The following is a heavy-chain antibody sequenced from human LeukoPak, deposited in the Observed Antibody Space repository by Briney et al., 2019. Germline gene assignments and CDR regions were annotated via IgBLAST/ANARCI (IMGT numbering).Heavy chain of an antibody. CDR2: INPNSGGT. V-gene: IGHV1-2*02. J-gene: IGHJ6*03. CDR3: ASINTYYDILTGYYPLLYMDV. Sequence: GASVKVSCKASGYTFTGYYMHWVRQAPGQGLEWMGWINPNSGGTNYAQKFQGRVTMTRDASISTAYMELSRLRSDDTAVYYCASINTYYDILTGYYPLLYMDVWGKGTTVTVSS. CDR1: GYTFTGYY. D-gene: IGHD3-9*01.